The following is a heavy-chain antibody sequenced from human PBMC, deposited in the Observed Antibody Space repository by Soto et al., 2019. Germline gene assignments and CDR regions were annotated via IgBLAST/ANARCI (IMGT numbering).Heavy chain of an antibody. D-gene: IGHD6-19*01. CDR2: INHSGST. CDR3: ARGRAVAGYYYYGMDV. J-gene: IGHJ6*02. V-gene: IGHV4-34*01. Sequence: SETLSLTCAVYGGSFSGYYWSWIRQPPGKGLEWIGEINHSGSTNYNPSLKSRVTISVDTSKNQFSLKLSSVTAADTAVYYCARGRAVAGYYYYGMDVWGQGTTVTVSS. CDR1: GGSFSGYY.